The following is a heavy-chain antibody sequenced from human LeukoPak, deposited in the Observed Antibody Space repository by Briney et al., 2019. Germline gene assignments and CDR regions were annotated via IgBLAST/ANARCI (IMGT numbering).Heavy chain of an antibody. CDR1: GFTLSSYA. V-gene: IGHV3-23*01. Sequence: GGSLRLSCAASGFTLSSYAMSWVRQAPGKGLEWVSAISGSGGSTYYADSVKGRFTISRDNSKNTLYVQMNSLRAEDTAVYYCYGSGSYYNDLDYWGQGTLVTVSS. J-gene: IGHJ4*02. CDR2: ISGSGGST. CDR3: YGSGSYYNDLDY. D-gene: IGHD3-10*01.